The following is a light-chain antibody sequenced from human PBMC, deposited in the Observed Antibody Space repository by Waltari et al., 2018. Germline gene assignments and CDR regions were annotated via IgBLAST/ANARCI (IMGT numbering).Light chain of an antibody. CDR2: SNN. CDR1: SPHIGSNT. CDR3: AAWDDSLNGGL. Sequence: QSVLTPPPSAPGTPGQRVTISCSGSSPHIGSNTVNWYQQLPGTAPKLLIYSNNQRPSGVPDRFSGSKSGTSASLAISGIQSEDEADYYCAAWDDSLNGGLFGGGTKLTVL. J-gene: IGLJ3*02. V-gene: IGLV1-44*01.